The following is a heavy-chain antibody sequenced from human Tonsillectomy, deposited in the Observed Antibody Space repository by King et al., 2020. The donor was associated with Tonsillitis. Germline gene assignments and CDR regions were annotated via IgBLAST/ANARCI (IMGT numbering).Heavy chain of an antibody. D-gene: IGHD3-16*01. J-gene: IGHJ3*02. Sequence: VQLVESGGGLVQPGGSLRLSCAASGFTFSNYAMHWFRQAPGKGLELVLRSSGRGNKTYYAKYVKGRLIISRSNSKITLYLQMNSLRAEDTAVYYCARDSSGDGGATVAFEIWGQGTMGTVSS. CDR2: SSGRGNKT. V-gene: IGHV3-23*04. CDR1: GFTFSNYA. CDR3: ARDSSGDGGATVAFEI.